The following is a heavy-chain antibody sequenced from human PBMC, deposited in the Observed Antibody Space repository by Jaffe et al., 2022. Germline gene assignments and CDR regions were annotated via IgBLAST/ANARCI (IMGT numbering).Heavy chain of an antibody. CDR2: IAYDGSTK. D-gene: IGHD6-13*01. CDR3: AKGSQHLPRGDYYYYYMDV. Sequence: QVQLVESGGGVVQPGRSLRLSCAASGFIFSNYGMHWVRQAPDKGLEWVAVIAYDGSTKYYVDSVKGRFTISRDNSKNTLYLQMNSLRPEDTAVYYCAKGSQHLPRGDYYYYYMDVWGKGTAVTVSS. V-gene: IGHV3-30*18. CDR1: GFIFSNYG. J-gene: IGHJ6*03.